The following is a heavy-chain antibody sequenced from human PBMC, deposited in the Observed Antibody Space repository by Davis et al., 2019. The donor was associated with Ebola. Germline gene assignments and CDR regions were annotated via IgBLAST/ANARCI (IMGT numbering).Heavy chain of an antibody. J-gene: IGHJ6*02. Sequence: PGGSLRLSCAASGFTFSSYSMNWVRQAPGKGLEWVSSISSSSSYIYYADSVKSRFTISRDNAKNSLYLQMNSLRAEDTAVYYCARAMVQGVIDGMDVWGQGTTVTVSS. V-gene: IGHV3-21*01. CDR3: ARAMVQGVIDGMDV. CDR2: ISSSSSYI. D-gene: IGHD3-10*01. CDR1: GFTFSSYS.